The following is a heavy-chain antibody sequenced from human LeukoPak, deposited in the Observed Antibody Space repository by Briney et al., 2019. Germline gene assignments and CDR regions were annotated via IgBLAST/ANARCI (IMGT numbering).Heavy chain of an antibody. Sequence: GESLKISCTGSGYSFTNYWIGWVRQMPGKGLEWMGIIYPGDSDTRYSPSFQGQVTISADKSINTAYLQWSSLKASDTAMYYCASTYSSSWYGSFDYWGQGTLVTVSS. CDR1: GYSFTNYW. J-gene: IGHJ4*02. CDR3: ASTYSSSWYGSFDY. CDR2: IYPGDSDT. D-gene: IGHD6-13*01. V-gene: IGHV5-51*01.